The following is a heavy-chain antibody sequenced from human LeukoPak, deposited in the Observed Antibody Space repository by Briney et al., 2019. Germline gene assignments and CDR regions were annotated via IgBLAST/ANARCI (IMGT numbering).Heavy chain of an antibody. J-gene: IGHJ5*02. Sequence: PGGSLRLSCAASGFTFDDYGMSWVRQAPGKGLEWVSGINWNGGSTGYADSVKGRFTISRDNAKNSLYLQMNSLRAEDTALYYCARDLSSWYRSWFDPWGQGTLVTVSS. CDR1: GFTFDDYG. CDR3: ARDLSSWYRSWFDP. V-gene: IGHV3-20*04. D-gene: IGHD6-13*01. CDR2: INWNGGST.